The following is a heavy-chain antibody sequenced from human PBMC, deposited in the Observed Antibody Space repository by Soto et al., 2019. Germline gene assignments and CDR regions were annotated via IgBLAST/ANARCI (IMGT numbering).Heavy chain of an antibody. V-gene: IGHV4-59*01. D-gene: IGHD5-18*01. J-gene: IGHJ6*02. CDR1: GGSITNYY. CDR3: ARSVGNTAMPYYYGLNV. Sequence: PSETLSLTCTVSGGSITNYYWSWIRQPPGKGLEWIGYIYYSGSTNYNPSLKSRVTISVDTSKNQFSLKLSSVTAADTAVYYCARSVGNTAMPYYYGLNVWGQGTTVTVSS. CDR2: IYYSGST.